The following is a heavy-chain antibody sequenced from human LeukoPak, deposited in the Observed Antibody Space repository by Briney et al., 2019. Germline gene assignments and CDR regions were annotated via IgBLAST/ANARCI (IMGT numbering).Heavy chain of an antibody. Sequence: PGGSLRLSCAASGFTFDDYGMNWVRQAPGKGLEWVSGINWNGGSTGYADSVKGRFTISRDNAKNSLYLQMNSLRAEDTALYYCARDLRFYDVGKDAFDIWGQGTMVTVSS. CDR1: GFTFDDYG. V-gene: IGHV3-20*04. D-gene: IGHD3-16*01. J-gene: IGHJ3*02. CDR2: INWNGGST. CDR3: ARDLRFYDVGKDAFDI.